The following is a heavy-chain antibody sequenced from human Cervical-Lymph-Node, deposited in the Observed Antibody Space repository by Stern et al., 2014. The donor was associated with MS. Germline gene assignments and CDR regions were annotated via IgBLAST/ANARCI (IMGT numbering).Heavy chain of an antibody. CDR1: GGSISSGYW. V-gene: IGHV4-4*02. D-gene: IGHD4-23*01. CDR2: IYQRGST. J-gene: IGHJ4*02. CDR3: ARNGGNYAFDS. Sequence: QVQLQESGPGLVKPSGTLSLTCAVSGGSISSGYWWSWVRQSPGQGLEWIGGIYQRGSTNYNPSLKSRVTISVDTSKNHFSLKMNSVNAADTAVYYCARNGGNYAFDSWGQGTLVAVSP.